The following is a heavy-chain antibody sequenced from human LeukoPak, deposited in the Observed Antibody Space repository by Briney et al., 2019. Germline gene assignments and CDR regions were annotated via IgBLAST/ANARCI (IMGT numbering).Heavy chain of an antibody. CDR1: GFTFSDYY. Sequence: SGGSLRLSCAASGFTFSDYYMSWVRQAPGKGLEWVSVIYSGGSTYYADSVKGRFTISRDNSKNTLYLPMNSLRAEDTAVYYCARDLGVVVPAAMRFPGTLEDYWGQGTLVTVSS. V-gene: IGHV3-66*01. D-gene: IGHD2-2*01. CDR3: ARDLGVVVPAAMRFPGTLEDY. J-gene: IGHJ4*02. CDR2: IYSGGST.